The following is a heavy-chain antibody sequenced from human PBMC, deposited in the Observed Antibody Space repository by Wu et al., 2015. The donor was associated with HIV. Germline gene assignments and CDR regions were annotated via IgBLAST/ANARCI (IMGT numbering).Heavy chain of an antibody. J-gene: IGHJ4*02. CDR1: GYTFTGYY. D-gene: IGHD6-6*01. Sequence: QVQLVQSGAEVKKPGASVKVSCKASGYTFTGYYMHWVRQAPGQGLEWMGWINPNSGGTNYAQKFQGRVTMTRDTSISTAYMELSRLRSDDTAVYYCARSDSSSSGKTGTLDYWGQGTLVTVSS. CDR3: ARSDSSSSGKTGTLDY. CDR2: INPNSGGT. V-gene: IGHV1-2*02.